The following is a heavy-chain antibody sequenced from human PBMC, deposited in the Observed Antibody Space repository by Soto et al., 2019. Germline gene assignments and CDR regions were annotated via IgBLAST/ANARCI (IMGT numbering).Heavy chain of an antibody. Sequence: HPGGSLRLSCAASGFSFSISPMHWVRQAPGKGPEWVALISYDGTNKFYADSVKGRFTISRDSSKSTLYLQADSLRPEDAAVYYCARDPKTSGGQHWAFNYFDSWGQGTLVTVSS. CDR1: GFSFSISP. CDR2: ISYDGTNK. D-gene: IGHD7-27*01. V-gene: IGHV3-30-3*01. J-gene: IGHJ4*02. CDR3: ARDPKTSGGQHWAFNYFDS.